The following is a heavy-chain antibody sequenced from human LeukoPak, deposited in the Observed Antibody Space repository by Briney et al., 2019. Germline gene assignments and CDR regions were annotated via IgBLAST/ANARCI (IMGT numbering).Heavy chain of an antibody. Sequence: MSSETLSLTCTVSGGSISGNSYYWAWIRQSPGKGLGWIGNIYHSGSTYYNPSLKSRVTISVDTSKNQFSLSMSSVTAADTAVYYCARDLPLDRLVGSTFDYWGQGTLVIVSS. CDR2: IYHSGST. J-gene: IGHJ4*02. CDR1: GGSISGNSYY. CDR3: ARDLPLDRLVGSTFDY. D-gene: IGHD1-26*01. V-gene: IGHV4-39*07.